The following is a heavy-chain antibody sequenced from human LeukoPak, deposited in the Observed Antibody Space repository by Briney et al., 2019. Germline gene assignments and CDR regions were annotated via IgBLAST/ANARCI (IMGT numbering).Heavy chain of an antibody. J-gene: IGHJ4*02. CDR1: GGSISSYY. V-gene: IGHV4-59*01. CDR2: IFYSGST. D-gene: IGHD5-12*01. CDR3: ARGGSSGHDPFDY. Sequence: SETLSLTCTVSGGSISSYYWSWIRQPPGKGLEWIGYIFYSGSTNYNPSLKSRVTISVDTSKNQFSLKLSSVTAADTAVYFCARGGSSGHDPFDYWGQGTLVTVSS.